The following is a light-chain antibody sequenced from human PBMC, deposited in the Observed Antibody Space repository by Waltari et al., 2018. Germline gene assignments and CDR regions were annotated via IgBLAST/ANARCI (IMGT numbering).Light chain of an antibody. J-gene: IGKJ1*01. CDR2: DTS. CDR3: LQNYNSPRT. V-gene: IGKV1-39*01. Sequence: DIQMTQSPSSLSASVGDRISITCRASQSINTYLNWYQQKPGKAPKLLSYDTSTLQSGVPSRFSGSGSGTDFTLTISSLQPEDFATYYCLQNYNSPRTFGQGTKVEI. CDR1: QSINTY.